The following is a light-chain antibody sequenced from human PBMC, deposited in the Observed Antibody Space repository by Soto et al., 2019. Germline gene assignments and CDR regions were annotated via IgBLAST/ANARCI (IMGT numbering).Light chain of an antibody. CDR2: GAS. J-gene: IGKJ1*01. CDR1: QSVSIW. V-gene: IGKV1-5*01. CDR3: QQYKNYLT. Sequence: DIQMTQSPSTLSASVGDRVTFTCRACQSVSIWLAWYQQKPGKAPKLLISGASTLESGVPSRFSGSGSGTEFTLSISSLQPDDFATYYCQQYKNYLTFGQGTKVEIK.